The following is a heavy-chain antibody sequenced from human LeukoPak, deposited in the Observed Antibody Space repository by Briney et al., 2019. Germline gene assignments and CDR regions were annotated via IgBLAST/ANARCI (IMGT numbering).Heavy chain of an antibody. CDR2: ISGSGGST. D-gene: IGHD3-22*01. Sequence: GGSLRLSCAASAFTLSSYAMSWVRQAPGKGLEWVSAISGSGGSTYYTDSVKGRFTISRDNSKNTLYLQMNSLRAEDTAVYYCAKDLSQTIVVVTHFDYWGQGTLVTVSS. CDR3: AKDLSQTIVVVTHFDY. V-gene: IGHV3-23*01. J-gene: IGHJ4*02. CDR1: AFTLSSYA.